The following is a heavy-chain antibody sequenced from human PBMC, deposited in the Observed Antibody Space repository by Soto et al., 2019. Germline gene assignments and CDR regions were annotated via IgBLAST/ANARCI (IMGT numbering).Heavy chain of an antibody. Sequence: EASVKVSCQASGYTFTSYGISWVRQAPGQGLEWMGWISAYNGNTNYAQKLQGRVTMTTDTSTSTAYMELRSLRSDDTAVYYCARGSVVVAPSWFDPWGQGTLVTVSS. V-gene: IGHV1-18*01. CDR3: ARGSVVVAPSWFDP. D-gene: IGHD2-15*01. CDR2: ISAYNGNT. J-gene: IGHJ5*02. CDR1: GYTFTSYG.